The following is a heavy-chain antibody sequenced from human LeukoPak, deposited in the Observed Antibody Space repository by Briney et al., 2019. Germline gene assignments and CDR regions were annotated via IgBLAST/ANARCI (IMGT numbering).Heavy chain of an antibody. CDR1: GFTFSSYS. D-gene: IGHD2-2*01. V-gene: IGHV3-48*04. Sequence: GGSLRLSCAASGFTFSSYSVNWVRQAPGKGLEWVSYISSSSSTIYYADSVKGRFTISRDNAKNSLYLQMNSLRAEDTAVYYCARDPGAVHCSSTSCDFEVNWFDPWGQGTLVTVSS. J-gene: IGHJ5*02. CDR2: ISSSSSTI. CDR3: ARDPGAVHCSSTSCDFEVNWFDP.